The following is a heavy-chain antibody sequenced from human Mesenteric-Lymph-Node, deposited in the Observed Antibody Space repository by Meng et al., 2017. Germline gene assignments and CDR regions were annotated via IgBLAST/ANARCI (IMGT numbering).Heavy chain of an antibody. D-gene: IGHD6-13*01. Sequence: GESLKISCAASGFTFSSYWMNWVRQAPGKGLEWVANIKQDGSEKYYVDSVKGRFTISRDNAKNSLYLQMNSLSAEDTAVYYCARGQVAAGIFAYWGQGTLVTV. CDR2: IKQDGSEK. CDR3: ARGQVAAGIFAY. V-gene: IGHV3-7*01. J-gene: IGHJ4*02. CDR1: GFTFSSYW.